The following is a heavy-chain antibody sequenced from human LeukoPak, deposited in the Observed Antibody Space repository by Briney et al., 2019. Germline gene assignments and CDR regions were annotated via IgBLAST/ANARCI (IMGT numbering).Heavy chain of an antibody. D-gene: IGHD5-24*01. Sequence: PGGSLRLSCAASGFTFSSYSMNWVRQAPGKGLEWVSSISSSSSYIYYADSVKGRFTISRDNAKNSLYLQMNSLRAEDTAVYYCARDRRDGYNEGLDAFDIWGQGTMVTVSS. V-gene: IGHV3-21*01. CDR2: ISSSSSYI. J-gene: IGHJ3*02. CDR3: ARDRRDGYNEGLDAFDI. CDR1: GFTFSSYS.